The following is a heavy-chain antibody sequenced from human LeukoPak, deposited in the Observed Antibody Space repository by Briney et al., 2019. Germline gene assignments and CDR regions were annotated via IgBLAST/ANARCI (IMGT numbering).Heavy chain of an antibody. CDR1: GYTFTSYG. Sequence: APVKVSCKASGYTFTSYGISWVRQAPGQGLEWMGWISAYNGNTNYAQKLQGRVTMTTDTSTSTAYMELRSLRSDDTAVYYCARESGTIAAPYYYGMDVWGQGTTVTVSS. CDR2: ISAYNGNT. V-gene: IGHV1-18*01. CDR3: ARESGTIAAPYYYGMDV. J-gene: IGHJ6*02. D-gene: IGHD6-13*01.